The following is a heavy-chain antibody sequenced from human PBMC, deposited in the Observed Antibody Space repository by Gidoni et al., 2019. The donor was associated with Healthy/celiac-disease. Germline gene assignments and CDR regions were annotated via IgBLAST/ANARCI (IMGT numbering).Heavy chain of an antibody. CDR3: ARVMGGDGYSINLFDY. D-gene: IGHD5-18*01. CDR1: GLTFSSYA. Sequence: QVQLVESGGGVVQPGRSLRLSWSASGLTFSSYAMPWVRQAPGKGLELVAVISYDGSNKSFADSVTGRFTISRDNSKNTLYLQMNSLRAEDTAVYYCARVMGGDGYSINLFDYWGQGTLVTVSS. V-gene: IGHV3-30-3*01. CDR2: ISYDGSNK. J-gene: IGHJ4*02.